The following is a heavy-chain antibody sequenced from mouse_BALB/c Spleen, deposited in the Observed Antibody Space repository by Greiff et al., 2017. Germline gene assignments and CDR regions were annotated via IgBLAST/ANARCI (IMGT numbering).Heavy chain of an antibody. CDR1: GYTFTSYD. CDR3: ASGYWAWFAY. Sequence: QVQLKQSGAELVKPGASVKLSCKASGYTFTSYDINWVRQRPEQGLEWIGWIFPGDGSTNYNEKFKSKATLTVDTSSSTAYMQLSSLASEDSALYYCASGYWAWFAYWGQGTLVTVSA. D-gene: IGHD2-3*01. J-gene: IGHJ3*01. V-gene: IGHV1-85*01. CDR2: IFPGDGST.